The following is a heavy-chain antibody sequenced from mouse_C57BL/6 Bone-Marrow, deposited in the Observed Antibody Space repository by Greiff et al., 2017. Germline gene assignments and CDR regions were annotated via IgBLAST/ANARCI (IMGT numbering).Heavy chain of an antibody. CDR1: GYSITSGYY. Sequence: EVKLMESGPGLVKPSQSLSLTCSVTGYSITSGYYWNWIRQFPGNKLEWMGYISYDGSNNYNPSLKNRISITRDTSKNQFFLKLNSVTTEDTATYYCARGNYGKRYYAMDYWGQGTSVTVSS. J-gene: IGHJ4*01. CDR3: ARGNYGKRYYAMDY. CDR2: ISYDGSN. V-gene: IGHV3-6*01. D-gene: IGHD2-1*01.